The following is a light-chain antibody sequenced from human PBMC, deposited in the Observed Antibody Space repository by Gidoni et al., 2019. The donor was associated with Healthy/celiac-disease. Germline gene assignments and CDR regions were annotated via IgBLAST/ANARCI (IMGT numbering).Light chain of an antibody. V-gene: IGLV1-44*01. CDR1: SSNIGSNT. CDR2: SNN. J-gene: IGLJ2*01. Sequence: QSVLTQPPSASGTPGQRVTISCSGSSSNIGSNTVTWYQQLPGTAPKLLAYSNNQRPSGVPDRVSRSKSGTSASLAISGLQSEDAADYYCAASDDSLNAVVIGGGTKLTVL. CDR3: AASDDSLNAVV.